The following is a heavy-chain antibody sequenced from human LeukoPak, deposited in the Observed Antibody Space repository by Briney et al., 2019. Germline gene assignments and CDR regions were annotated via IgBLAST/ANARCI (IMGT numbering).Heavy chain of an antibody. J-gene: IGHJ5*02. CDR2: IRSSGTT. D-gene: IGHD3-16*01. V-gene: IGHV3-49*04. CDR3: TRDRFYVWFDP. Sequence: QPGGSLRLSCGASGFTFRTYEMIWVRQAPGKGLQWIGFIRSSGTTQYAASVKGRFTISRDDSKSIAYLQMNSLKTEDTAVYYCTRDRFYVWFDPWGQGTLVTVSS. CDR1: GFTFRTYE.